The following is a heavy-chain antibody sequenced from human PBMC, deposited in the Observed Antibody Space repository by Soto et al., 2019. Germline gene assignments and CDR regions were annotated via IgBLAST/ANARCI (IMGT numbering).Heavy chain of an antibody. D-gene: IGHD4-17*01. CDR2: IYYSGST. CDR1: GGSISSYY. CDR3: ARLLTVTNAFDY. V-gene: IGHV4-59*08. J-gene: IGHJ4*02. Sequence: SETLSLTCTVSGGSISSYYWSWIRQPPGKGLEWIGYIYYSGSTNYNPSLKSRVTISVDTSKNQFSLKLSSVTAADTAVYYCARLLTVTNAFDYWGQGTLVTVSS.